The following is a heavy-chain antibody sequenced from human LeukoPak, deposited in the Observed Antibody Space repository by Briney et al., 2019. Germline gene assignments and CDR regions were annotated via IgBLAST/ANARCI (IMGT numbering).Heavy chain of an antibody. J-gene: IGHJ4*02. CDR2: ITNDGSST. CDR1: GLTFSSHW. CDR3: ARAPRSWGFDY. D-gene: IGHD7-27*01. Sequence: PGRSLRLSCAASGLTFSSHWMHWVRQAPGKGLVWVSCITNDGSSTTYADSVKGRFTISRDSAKNMLYLQVNSLRAEDTAVYYCARAPRSWGFDYWGQGTLVTVSS. V-gene: IGHV3-74*01.